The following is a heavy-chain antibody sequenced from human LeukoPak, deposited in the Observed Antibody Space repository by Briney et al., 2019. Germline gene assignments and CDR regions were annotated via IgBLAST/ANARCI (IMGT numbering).Heavy chain of an antibody. V-gene: IGHV1-8*01. CDR1: GYSFTNYD. D-gene: IGHD3-10*01. CDR2: MNPNTGMT. J-gene: IGHJ6*02. Sequence: ASVRVSRKASGYSFTNYDITWVRQATGQGLEWMGWMNPNTGMTGFAEKFQGRVTMTRNSSTSSTAYMELRSLRSEDTAVYFCARRGRASGRYSYGMDVWGQGTTVTVSS. CDR3: ARRGRASGRYSYGMDV.